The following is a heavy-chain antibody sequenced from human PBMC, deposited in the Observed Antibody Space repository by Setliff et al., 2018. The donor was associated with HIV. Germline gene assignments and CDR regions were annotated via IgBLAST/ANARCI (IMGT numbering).Heavy chain of an antibody. CDR3: ARDGVYDSSGYYPL. D-gene: IGHD3-22*01. V-gene: IGHV4-59*01. J-gene: IGHJ4*02. CDR1: GGSISSYY. CDR2: IYYSGST. Sequence: PSETLSLTCTVSGGSISSYYWSWIRQPPGKGLGWIGYIYYSGSTNYNPSLKSRVTISVDTSKNQISLKLSSVTAADTAVYYCARDGVYDSSGYYPLWGQGTLVTVSS.